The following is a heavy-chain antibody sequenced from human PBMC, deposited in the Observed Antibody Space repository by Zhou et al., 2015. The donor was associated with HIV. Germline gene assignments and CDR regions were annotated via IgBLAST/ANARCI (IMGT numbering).Heavy chain of an antibody. V-gene: IGHV1-69*01. CDR2: IIPIFGTA. J-gene: IGHJ6*02. CDR1: GGTFSSYA. D-gene: IGHD3-10*01. CDR3: ARDRTRGGPRHYYGMDV. Sequence: QVQLVQSGAEVKKPGSSVKVSCKASGGTFSSYAISWVRQAPGQGLEWMGGIIPIFGTANYAQKFQGRVTITADESTSTAYMELSSLRSEDTAVYYCARDRTRGGPRHYYGMDVWGQGTTVTVSS.